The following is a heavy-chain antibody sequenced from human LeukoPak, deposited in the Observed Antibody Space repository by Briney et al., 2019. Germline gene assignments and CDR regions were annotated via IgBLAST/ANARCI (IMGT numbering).Heavy chain of an antibody. CDR3: ARVGTITHHAFDI. J-gene: IGHJ3*02. CDR2: IIPILGIA. D-gene: IGHD5-12*01. V-gene: IGHV1-69*04. CDR1: GGTFSSYA. Sequence: GASVKVSCKASGGTFSSYAISWVRQAPGQGLEWMGRIIPILGIANYAQKFQGRVTITADKSTSTAYMELSSLRSEDTAVYYYARVGTITHHAFDIWGQGTMVTVSS.